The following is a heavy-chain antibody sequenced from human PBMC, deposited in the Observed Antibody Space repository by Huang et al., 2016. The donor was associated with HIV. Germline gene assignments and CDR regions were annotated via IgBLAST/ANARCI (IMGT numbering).Heavy chain of an antibody. Sequence: QVQLVESGGGVVQPGRSLRLSCAASRFTFSTYAMHWVRQARGKGLEWVAVISDDGSNKYYADSVKGRFTISRDNSKNTLYLQMNSLRAEDTAVYYCARDLWLRDLYYYYYMDVWGKGTTVTVSS. CDR3: ARDLWLRDLYYYYYMDV. CDR2: ISDDGSNK. D-gene: IGHD5-12*01. CDR1: RFTFSTYA. J-gene: IGHJ6*03. V-gene: IGHV3-30-3*01.